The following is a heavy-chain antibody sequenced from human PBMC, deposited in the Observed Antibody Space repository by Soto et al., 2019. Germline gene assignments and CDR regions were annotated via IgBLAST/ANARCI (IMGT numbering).Heavy chain of an antibody. CDR1: GGSFSGYY. Sequence: SETLSLTCAVYGGSFSGYYWSWIRQPPGKGLEWIGEINHSGSTNYNPSLKSRVTISVDTSKNQFSLKLSSVTAADTAVYYCARAIVATASSFDYWGQGTLVTVSS. V-gene: IGHV4-34*01. CDR2: INHSGST. CDR3: ARAIVATASSFDY. D-gene: IGHD5-12*01. J-gene: IGHJ4*02.